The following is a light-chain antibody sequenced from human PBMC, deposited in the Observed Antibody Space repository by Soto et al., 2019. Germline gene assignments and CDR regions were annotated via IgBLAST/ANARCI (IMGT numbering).Light chain of an antibody. CDR3: SSYTSSNSVV. CDR2: DVS. J-gene: IGLJ2*01. V-gene: IGLV2-14*01. CDR1: SSDVGGSNY. Sequence: QSALTQPASVSGSPGQSITISCTGTSSDVGGSNYVSWYQQHPGNAPKLISYDVSNRPSGVSNRFSGSKSGNTASLTLSGLQAEDEADYYCSSYTSSNSVVFGGGTKLTVL.